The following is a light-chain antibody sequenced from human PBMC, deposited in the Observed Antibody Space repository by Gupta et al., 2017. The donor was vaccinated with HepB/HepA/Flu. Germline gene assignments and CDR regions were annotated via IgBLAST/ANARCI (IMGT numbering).Light chain of an antibody. Sequence: SDVLTQPPSVSLAPGNTARITCGGNNIGSKVGHWYQQKPGQATVGVIGYDSDRPSGILERLSGYNAGNTATRQTSGVAAGDEADDYWHVSDSTSAQRVFGGGTKMTVL. V-gene: IGLV3-21*04. CDR1: NIGSKV. CDR3: HVSDSTSAQRV. CDR2: YDS. J-gene: IGLJ3*02.